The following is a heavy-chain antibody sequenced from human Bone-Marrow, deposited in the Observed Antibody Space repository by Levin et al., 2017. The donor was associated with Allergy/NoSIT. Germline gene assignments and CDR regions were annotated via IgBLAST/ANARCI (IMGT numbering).Heavy chain of an antibody. J-gene: IGHJ4*02. V-gene: IGHV3-11*01. D-gene: IGHD2-8*02. CDR2: IDSSGDSR. CDR1: GFTFRDFY. CDR3: AREASYSDTTGSKLCDY. Sequence: PGGSLRLSCAASGFTFRDFYMSWVRQAPGRGLEWISYIDSSGDSRYYADSVKGRLTISRDNAKNSFYLEMNSLRAEDTAVYYCAREASYSDTTGSKLCDYWGQGTLVTVSS.